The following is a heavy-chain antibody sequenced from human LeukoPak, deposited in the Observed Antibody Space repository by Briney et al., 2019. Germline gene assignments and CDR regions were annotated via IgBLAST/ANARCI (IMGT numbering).Heavy chain of an antibody. CDR3: ARGEYGSGSYHIDY. J-gene: IGHJ4*02. D-gene: IGHD3-10*01. CDR2: IHSDGSST. CDR1: GFTFSSTW. Sequence: PGGSLRLSCAASGFTFSSTWMHWFRQAPGKGPVWVSRIHSDGSSTIYADSVKGRFTISRDNAKNSLYLQMNSLRAEDTAVYYCARGEYGSGSYHIDYWGQGTLVTVSS. V-gene: IGHV3-74*01.